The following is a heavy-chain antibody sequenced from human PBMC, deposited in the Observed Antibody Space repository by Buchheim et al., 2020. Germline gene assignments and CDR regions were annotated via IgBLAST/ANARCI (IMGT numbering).Heavy chain of an antibody. D-gene: IGHD3-10*01. CDR2: IYTSGST. V-gene: IGHV4-61*02. J-gene: IGHJ6*02. CDR1: GGSISSGSYY. Sequence: QVQLQESGPGLVKPSQTLSLTCTVSGGSISSGSYYWSWIRQPAGKGLEWIGRIYTSGSTNYNPSLKSRVTISVDTSQNQFSLKLSSVTAADTAVYYCARAYGSGHYYYYGMDVWGQGTT. CDR3: ARAYGSGHYYYYGMDV.